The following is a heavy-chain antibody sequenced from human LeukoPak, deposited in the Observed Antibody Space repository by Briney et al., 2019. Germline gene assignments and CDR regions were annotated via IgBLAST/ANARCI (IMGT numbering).Heavy chain of an antibody. J-gene: IGHJ4*02. CDR2: IYTGGTT. D-gene: IGHD4-11*01. Sequence: PGGSLRLSCAASGFTVNSNYMSWVRQAPGKGLEWVSVIYTGGTTDYADSVKGRFTISRDNSKNTLFLQMNSLRAEDTAVYYCARLPKTTYFDYWGQGTLVTVFS. CDR3: ARLPKTTYFDY. V-gene: IGHV3-53*01. CDR1: GFTVNSNY.